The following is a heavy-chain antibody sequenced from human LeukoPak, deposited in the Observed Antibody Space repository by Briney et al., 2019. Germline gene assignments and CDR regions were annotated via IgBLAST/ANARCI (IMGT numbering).Heavy chain of an antibody. CDR1: GFTFTTYG. CDR2: ISRDSAYM. V-gene: IGHV3-21*01. Sequence: GGSLRLSCAASGFTFTTYGMNWVRQAPGKGLEWASYISRDSAYMYLADSVKGRFTISRDNAKNSLYLQMNSLRGEDTAVYYCARDDASTARASGMDVWGKGTTVTVSS. D-gene: IGHD6-6*01. J-gene: IGHJ6*04. CDR3: ARDDASTARASGMDV.